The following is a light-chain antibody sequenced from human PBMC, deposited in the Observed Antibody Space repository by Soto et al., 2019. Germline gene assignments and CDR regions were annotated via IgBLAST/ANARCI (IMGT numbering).Light chain of an antibody. J-gene: IGKJ1*01. CDR2: GAS. V-gene: IGKV3-20*01. CDR1: ESVSSNY. Sequence: EIVLTQSPGTLSLSPGERATLSCRATESVSSNYLTWYRQKPGQAPRVLIYGASIRATGIPDRFSVPGSETDFTLTISRLEPEDFAVYYCQQYGTSPRTFGQGTKVDIK. CDR3: QQYGTSPRT.